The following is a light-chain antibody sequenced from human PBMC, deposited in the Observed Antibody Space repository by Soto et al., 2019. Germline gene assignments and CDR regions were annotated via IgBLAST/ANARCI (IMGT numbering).Light chain of an antibody. Sequence: QSAVTQPASVSGSPGQSITISCTGTSSDIGGSNSVSWYQQHPGQAPKLMISEVSNRPSGVSNRFSGSKSGNTASLTISGLQAEDEADYYCSSSTSGSTPFVFGAGTKVTVL. CDR3: SSSTSGSTPFV. CDR1: SSDIGGSNS. CDR2: EVS. V-gene: IGLV2-14*01. J-gene: IGLJ1*01.